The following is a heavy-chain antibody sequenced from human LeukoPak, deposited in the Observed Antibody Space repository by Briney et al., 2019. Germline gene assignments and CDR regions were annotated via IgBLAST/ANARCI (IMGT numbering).Heavy chain of an antibody. CDR3: ARGIAVEYFQH. CDR1: GGTFSSYA. J-gene: IGHJ1*01. Sequence: SVKVSCKASGGTFSSYAISWVRQAPGQELEWMGGIIPIFGTANYAQKFQGRVTITTDESTSTAYMELSSLRSEDTAVYYCARGIAVEYFQHWARAPWSPSPQ. V-gene: IGHV1-69*05. D-gene: IGHD6-19*01. CDR2: IIPIFGTA.